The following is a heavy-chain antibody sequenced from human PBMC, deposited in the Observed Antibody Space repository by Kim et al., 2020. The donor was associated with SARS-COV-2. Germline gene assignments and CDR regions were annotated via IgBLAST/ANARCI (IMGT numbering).Heavy chain of an antibody. J-gene: IGHJ4*02. Sequence: AQKLQGRVTMTTDTSTSTAYMELRSLRSDDTAVYYCARDSSSGWPPYFDYWGQGTLVTVSS. CDR3: ARDSSSGWPPYFDY. V-gene: IGHV1-18*01. D-gene: IGHD6-19*01.